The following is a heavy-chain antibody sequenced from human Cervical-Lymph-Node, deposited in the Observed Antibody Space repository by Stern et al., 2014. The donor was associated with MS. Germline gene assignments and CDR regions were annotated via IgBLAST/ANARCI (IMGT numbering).Heavy chain of an antibody. V-gene: IGHV1-69*01. CDR1: AGTFSKFP. CDR3: ALSSETSDRWYSLGYDL. Sequence: QVQLVQSRAEVTKPGSSVKVSCKASAGTFSKFPSSWVCQAPGHGLEWLDGIFPVFGTPTYAQEFRGRFTITADVSTSTVYMELSSLRSDDTAVYYCALSSETSDRWYSLGYDLWGQGTLVTVSS. J-gene: IGHJ5*02. CDR2: IFPVFGTP. D-gene: IGHD6-13*01.